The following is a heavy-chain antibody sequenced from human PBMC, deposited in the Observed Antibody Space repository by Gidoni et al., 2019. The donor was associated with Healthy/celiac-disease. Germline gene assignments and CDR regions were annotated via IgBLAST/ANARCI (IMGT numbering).Heavy chain of an antibody. Sequence: QGQLVESGGGVVQPGRSLRLSCAASGFTFSSYGMHWVRQAPGKGLEWVAVIAYDGINKYYADSVKGRFTISRDNSKNTLYLQMNSLRAEDTAVYYCASSSLRLGELSPLDYWGQGTLVTVSS. CDR2: IAYDGINK. CDR1: GFTFSSYG. V-gene: IGHV3-30*03. J-gene: IGHJ4*02. D-gene: IGHD3-16*02. CDR3: ASSSLRLGELSPLDY.